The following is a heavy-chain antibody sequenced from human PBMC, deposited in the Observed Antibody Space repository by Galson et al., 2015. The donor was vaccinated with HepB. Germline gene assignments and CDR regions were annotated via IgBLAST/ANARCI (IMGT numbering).Heavy chain of an antibody. V-gene: IGHV1-69*06. J-gene: IGHJ6*02. CDR2: IIPIFGTS. Sequence: SVKVSCKASGGTFSTYAISWVRQAPGQGLEWMGGIIPIFGTSNFGQKFQGRVTLTADKSTSTVHMELSSLRSEDTAVYYCARSGDCSSTSCYRIEEYYYSGMDVWGQGTTVTVSS. CDR1: GGTFSTYA. D-gene: IGHD2-2*01. CDR3: ARSGDCSSTSCYRIEEYYYSGMDV.